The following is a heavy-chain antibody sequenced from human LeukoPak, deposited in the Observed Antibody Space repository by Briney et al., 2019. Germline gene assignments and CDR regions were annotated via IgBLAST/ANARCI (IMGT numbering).Heavy chain of an antibody. CDR3: ALSSAGDY. Sequence: GRSLRFSCAASGFIFSSYWMSWVRQAPGKGLEWVANIKQDGSEKYYVDSVKGRFTISRDNAKNSLYLQMNSLRVEDTAVYYCALSSAGDYWGQGTLVTVSS. D-gene: IGHD6-19*01. J-gene: IGHJ4*02. CDR2: IKQDGSEK. CDR1: GFIFSSYW. V-gene: IGHV3-7*01.